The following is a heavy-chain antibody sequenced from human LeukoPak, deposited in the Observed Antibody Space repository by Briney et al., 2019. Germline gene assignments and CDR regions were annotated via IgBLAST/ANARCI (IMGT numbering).Heavy chain of an antibody. CDR2: ISSSSSYI. CDR1: GFTFSSYS. J-gene: IGHJ6*03. CDR3: ARTYGSGSYYYYYYMDI. V-gene: IGHV3-21*01. Sequence: GGSLRLSCGASGFTFSSYSMNWVRQAPGKGLEWVSSISSSSSYIYYADSVKGRFTNSRDHAKNSLYLQMNSLRAEDTAVYYCARTYGSGSYYYYYYMDIWGKGTTVNVSS. D-gene: IGHD3-10*01.